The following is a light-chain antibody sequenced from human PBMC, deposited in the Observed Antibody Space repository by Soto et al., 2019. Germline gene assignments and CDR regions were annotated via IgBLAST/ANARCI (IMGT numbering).Light chain of an antibody. CDR3: SSYTSSITYVV. V-gene: IGLV2-14*01. J-gene: IGLJ2*01. CDR2: DVR. CDR1: SSDIGGYNY. Sequence: QSALTQPASVSGSPGQSITISCTGTSSDIGGYNYVSWYQQHPGKAPKLMIYDVRNRPSGVSNRFSGSKSGNTASLTISGLQAEDEADYYCSSYTSSITYVVFGGGTKLTVL.